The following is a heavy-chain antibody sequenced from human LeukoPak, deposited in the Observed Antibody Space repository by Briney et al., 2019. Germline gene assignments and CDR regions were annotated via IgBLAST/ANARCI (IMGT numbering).Heavy chain of an antibody. CDR2: ISYDGSNK. Sequence: GGSLTLSCAASGFTFSSYAMHWVRQAPGKGLEGVAVISYDGSNKYYADSVKGRFTISRDNSKNTLYLQMISLRAEDTAVYYCARDLPTFGAYGSGSYADYWGQGTLVTVSS. J-gene: IGHJ4*02. D-gene: IGHD3-10*01. CDR1: GFTFSSYA. V-gene: IGHV3-30-3*01. CDR3: ARDLPTFGAYGSGSYADY.